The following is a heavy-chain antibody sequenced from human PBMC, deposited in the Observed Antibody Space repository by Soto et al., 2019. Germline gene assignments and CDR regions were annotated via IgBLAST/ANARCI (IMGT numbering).Heavy chain of an antibody. Sequence: ASVKVSCKASGYTFTSYGISWVRQAPGQGLEWMGWISAYNGNTNYAQKLQGRVTMTTDTSTSTAYMELRSLRSEDTAVYYCARSDGTTHYYYGMDVWGQGTTVTVSS. CDR1: GYTFTSYG. CDR3: ARSDGTTHYYYGMDV. CDR2: ISAYNGNT. V-gene: IGHV1-18*04. D-gene: IGHD1-1*01. J-gene: IGHJ6*02.